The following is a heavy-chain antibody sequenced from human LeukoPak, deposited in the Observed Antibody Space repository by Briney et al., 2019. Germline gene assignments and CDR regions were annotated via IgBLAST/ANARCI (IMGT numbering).Heavy chain of an antibody. J-gene: IGHJ5*02. CDR3: AREEYNWNDVGWFDP. D-gene: IGHD1-1*01. CDR1: GGSISSYS. Sequence: SETLSLTCTVSGGSISSYSWSWIRQPAGKGLEWIGRIYTSGSTNYNPSLKSRVTMSVDTSKNQFSLKLSSVTAADTAVYYCAREEYNWNDVGWFDPWGQGTLVTVSS. CDR2: IYTSGST. V-gene: IGHV4-4*07.